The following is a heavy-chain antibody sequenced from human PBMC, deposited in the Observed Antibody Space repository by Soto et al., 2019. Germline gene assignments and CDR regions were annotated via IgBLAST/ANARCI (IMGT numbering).Heavy chain of an antibody. CDR1: GGSISSYY. CDR2: IYYSGST. J-gene: IGHJ5*02. V-gene: IGHV4-59*01. CDR3: ARATVNWFDP. Sequence: SETLSLTCTVSGGSISSYYWSWIRQPPGKGLEWIGYIYYSGSTNYNPSLKSRVTISVDTSKNQFSLKLSSVTAADTAVYYCARATVNWFDPWGQGTLVTVSS. D-gene: IGHD4-17*01.